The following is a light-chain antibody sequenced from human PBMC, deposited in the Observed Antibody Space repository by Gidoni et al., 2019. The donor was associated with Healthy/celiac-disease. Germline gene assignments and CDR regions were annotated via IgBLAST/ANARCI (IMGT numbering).Light chain of an antibody. CDR1: QRISSY. CDR2: AAS. Sequence: DIQMTQSPSSLSASVGDRVTITCRASQRISSYLNWYQQKPGKAPNLLIYAASSLQSGVPSRFSGRVSGTDFTLTISSLQPEDFATYYCQQSYITPPITFGQGTRLEIK. CDR3: QQSYITPPIT. J-gene: IGKJ5*01. V-gene: IGKV1-39*01.